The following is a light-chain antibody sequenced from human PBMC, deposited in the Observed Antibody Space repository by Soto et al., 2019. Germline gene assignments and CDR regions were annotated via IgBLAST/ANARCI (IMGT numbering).Light chain of an antibody. CDR2: AAS. CDR3: QQSYSTPDT. CDR1: QSISSY. J-gene: IGKJ2*01. Sequence: DIQMTQSPSSLSASVGDRVTITCRASQSISSYLNWYQQKPGKAPKLLIYAASSLQSGVPSRFRGSGSGTDVTLTISSLQPEDFATYYCQQSYSTPDTFGQGTKLEIK. V-gene: IGKV1-39*01.